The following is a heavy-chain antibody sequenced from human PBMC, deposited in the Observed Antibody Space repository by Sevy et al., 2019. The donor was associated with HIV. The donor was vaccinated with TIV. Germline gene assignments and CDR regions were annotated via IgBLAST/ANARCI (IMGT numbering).Heavy chain of an antibody. D-gene: IGHD5-12*01. CDR1: GFTFSSAW. CDR2: IKSEFDGGAI. J-gene: IGHJ6*02. V-gene: IGHV3-15*01. CDR3: ITDPAYRGYDEEVINYYFYGMDV. Sequence: GGSLRLSCTASGFTFSSAWMSWVRQAPGKGLEWVGRIKSEFDGGAIDYAAPVKGRFSISREDSKNTVYLQMNSLNTEATDVYYCITDPAYRGYDEEVINYYFYGMDVWGQGTTVTVSS.